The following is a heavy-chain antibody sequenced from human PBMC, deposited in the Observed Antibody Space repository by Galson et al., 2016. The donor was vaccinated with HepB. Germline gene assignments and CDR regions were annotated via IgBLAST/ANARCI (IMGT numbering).Heavy chain of an antibody. V-gene: IGHV3-23*01. Sequence: LRLSCAASGFNFRNYGLSWVRQAPGKGLEWVSGISDDGHTTAYPDSLKGRFTVSRDNAKNTLYLQMNSLRVEDTAVYYCATPQEVPGAFDQWGQGTRVTVSS. CDR1: GFNFRNYG. D-gene: IGHD7-27*01. J-gene: IGHJ4*02. CDR3: ATPQEVPGAFDQ. CDR2: ISDDGHTT.